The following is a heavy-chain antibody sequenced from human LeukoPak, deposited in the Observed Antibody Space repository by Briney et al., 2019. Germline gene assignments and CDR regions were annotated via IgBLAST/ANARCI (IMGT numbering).Heavy chain of an antibody. CDR3: ARTRGGYHSSWFDY. CDR1: GFRFSIYG. J-gene: IGHJ4*02. CDR2: IKQDGSEK. V-gene: IGHV3-7*01. Sequence: PGGSLRLSCAASGFRFSIYGMTWVRQAPGKGLEGVANIKQDGSEKYYVDSVKGRFTISRDNAKNSLYLQMNSLRAEDTAVYYCARTRGGYHSSWFDYWGQGTLVTVSS. D-gene: IGHD6-13*01.